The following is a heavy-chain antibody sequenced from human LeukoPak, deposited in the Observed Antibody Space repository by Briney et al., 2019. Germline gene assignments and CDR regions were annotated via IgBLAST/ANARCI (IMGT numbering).Heavy chain of an antibody. Sequence: GGSLRLSCAASGFNFYYDWMSWVRQAPGKGLEWVGRIKSKTDGGTTEYAAPVKGRFTTSRDDSRNTLYLQMSSLKTEDTAVYYCVRDQYCASSSCPGAFDLWGQGTVVTVSS. D-gene: IGHD2-2*01. CDR3: VRDQYCASSSCPGAFDL. J-gene: IGHJ3*01. V-gene: IGHV3-15*01. CDR1: GFNFYYDW. CDR2: IKSKTDGGTT.